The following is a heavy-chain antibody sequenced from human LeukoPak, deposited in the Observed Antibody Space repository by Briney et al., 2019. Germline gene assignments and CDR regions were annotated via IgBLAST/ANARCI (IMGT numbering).Heavy chain of an antibody. CDR1: GYTFTSYD. CDR3: ARGHGAVAGNDY. Sequence: ASVKVSCQASGYTFTSYDINWVRQASGHGLEWMGWMNPNSGNTGYAQRFQGRVTMTRNTSISTAYMELSSLRSEDTAVYYCARGHGAVAGNDYWGQGTLVTVSS. D-gene: IGHD6-19*01. J-gene: IGHJ4*02. V-gene: IGHV1-8*01. CDR2: MNPNSGNT.